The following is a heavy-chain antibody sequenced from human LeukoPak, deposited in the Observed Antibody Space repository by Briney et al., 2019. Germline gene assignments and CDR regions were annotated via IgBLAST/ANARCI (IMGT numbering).Heavy chain of an antibody. CDR1: GFTFSSCA. CDR3: AKDRHDSSGYYVLGY. V-gene: IGHV3-23*01. Sequence: GGSLRLSCAASGFTFSSCAMSWVRQAPGKGLEWVSAISGSGGSTYYADSVKGRFTISSDNSKNTLYLQMNSLRAEDTAVYYCAKDRHDSSGYYVLGYWGQGTLVTVSS. D-gene: IGHD3-22*01. J-gene: IGHJ4*02. CDR2: ISGSGGST.